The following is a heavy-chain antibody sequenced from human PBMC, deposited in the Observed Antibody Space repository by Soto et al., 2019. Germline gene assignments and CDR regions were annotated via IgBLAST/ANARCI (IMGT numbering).Heavy chain of an antibody. J-gene: IGHJ6*02. V-gene: IGHV1-69*06. Sequence: QVQLVQSGAEVKKPGSSVKVSCKASGGTFSSYAISWVRQAPGQGRAWMGGIIPIFGTAYYAQKFQGRVTITSDKSTRTAYMELSSLRSEDTAVYYCARDPFIAVAGTVGASYYYYGMDVWGQGTTVTVSS. CDR2: IIPIFGTA. CDR3: ARDPFIAVAGTVGASYYYYGMDV. D-gene: IGHD6-19*01. CDR1: GGTFSSYA.